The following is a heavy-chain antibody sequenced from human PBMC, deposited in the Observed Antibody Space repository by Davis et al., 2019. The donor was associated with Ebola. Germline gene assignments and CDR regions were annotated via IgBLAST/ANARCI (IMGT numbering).Heavy chain of an antibody. J-gene: IGHJ4*02. CDR1: GFTFSSYG. V-gene: IGHV3-33*01. CDR2: IWYDGSNK. CDR3: ARDRRWELLKGFDY. Sequence: GGSLRLSCAASGFTFSSYGMHWVRQAPGKGLEWVAVIWYDGSNKYYADSVKGRFTISRDNSKNTLYLQMNSLRAEDTAVYYCARDRRWELLKGFDYWGQGTLVTVSS. D-gene: IGHD1-26*01.